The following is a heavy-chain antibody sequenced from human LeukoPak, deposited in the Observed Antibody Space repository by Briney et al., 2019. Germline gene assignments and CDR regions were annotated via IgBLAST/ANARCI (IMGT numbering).Heavy chain of an antibody. CDR3: TRGPSLHTNWVGGRWFDP. CDR1: GYTFSNYD. CDR2: MNPKSANT. J-gene: IGHJ5*02. D-gene: IGHD1-1*01. V-gene: IGHV1-8*01. Sequence: ASVKVSCKAFGYTFSNYDINWVRQVTGQGLEWMGWMNPKSANTGCAQKFQGRVTMTRNISISTAYLELSSLRSEDTAMYFCTRGPSLHTNWVGGRWFDPWGQGTRVTVSS.